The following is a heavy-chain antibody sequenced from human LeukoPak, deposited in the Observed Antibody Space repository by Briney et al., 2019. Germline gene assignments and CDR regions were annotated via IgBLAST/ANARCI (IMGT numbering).Heavy chain of an antibody. Sequence: GGSLRLSCAASGFTVSSNYMSWVRQAPGKGLEWVSVIYSGGSTYYADSVKGRFTISRDNSKNTLYLQMNSLRAEDTAVYYCAKNDHYYDSSGYYYVDYWGQGTLVTVSS. J-gene: IGHJ4*02. V-gene: IGHV3-53*01. CDR1: GFTVSSNY. CDR2: IYSGGST. D-gene: IGHD3-22*01. CDR3: AKNDHYYDSSGYYYVDY.